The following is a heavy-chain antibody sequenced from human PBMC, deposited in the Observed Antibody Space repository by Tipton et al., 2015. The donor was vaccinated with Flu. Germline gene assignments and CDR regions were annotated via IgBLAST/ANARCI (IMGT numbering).Heavy chain of an antibody. CDR1: GFAFDDYT. CDR3: ARDRSPSASMDYYYYSGMDV. V-gene: IGHV3-9*01. CDR2: INWVSSAM. Sequence: SLRLSCAASGFAFDDYTIHWVRQAPGQGLEWVSSINWVSSAMDYAVSVRGRFTISRDNAKNSLYLQMNSLTPEDTALYYCARDRSPSASMDYYYYSGMDVWGQGTAVTVSS. D-gene: IGHD2-2*01. J-gene: IGHJ6*02.